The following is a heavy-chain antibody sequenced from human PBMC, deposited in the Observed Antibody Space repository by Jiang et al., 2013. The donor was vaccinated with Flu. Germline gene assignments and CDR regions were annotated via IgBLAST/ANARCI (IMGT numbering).Heavy chain of an antibody. CDR1: GGSISSSSYY. CDR3: ARRQAIFGGNYYYYGMDV. CDR2: IYYSGST. D-gene: IGHD3-3*01. Sequence: GSGLVKPSETLSLTCTVSGGSISSSSYYWGWIRQPPGKGLEWIGSIYYSGSTYYNPSLKSRVTISVDTSKNQFSLKLSSVTAADTAVYYCARRQAIFGGNYYYYGMDVWGQGTTVTVSS. V-gene: IGHV4-39*01. J-gene: IGHJ6*02.